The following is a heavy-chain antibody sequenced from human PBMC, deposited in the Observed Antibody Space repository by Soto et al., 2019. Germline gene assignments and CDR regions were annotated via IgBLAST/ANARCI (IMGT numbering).Heavy chain of an antibody. CDR1: RFTFSSYA. Sequence: QPGGSLRLSCAASRFTFSSYAMSWVRQAPGKGLEWVSAISGSGGSTYYADSVKGRFTISRDNSKNTLYLQMNSLRAEDTAIYYCAKGLPQAYFDWYDAFDIWGQGTMVTVSS. CDR3: AKGLPQAYFDWYDAFDI. D-gene: IGHD3-9*01. CDR2: ISGSGGST. V-gene: IGHV3-23*01. J-gene: IGHJ3*02.